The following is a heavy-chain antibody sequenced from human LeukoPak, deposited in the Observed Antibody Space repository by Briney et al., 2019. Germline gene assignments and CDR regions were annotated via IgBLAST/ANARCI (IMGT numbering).Heavy chain of an antibody. CDR3: AKVFDSSGYLVLDY. V-gene: IGHV3-23*01. CDR2: ISGSGGST. D-gene: IGHD3-22*01. J-gene: IGHJ4*02. Sequence: GGSLRLSCAASGFTFSIYAMSWVRQAPGKGLEWVSSISGSGGSTYYTDSVKGRFTISRDNSKNTLYLQMNSLRAEDTAVYYCAKVFDSSGYLVLDYWGQGTLVTVSS. CDR1: GFTFSIYA.